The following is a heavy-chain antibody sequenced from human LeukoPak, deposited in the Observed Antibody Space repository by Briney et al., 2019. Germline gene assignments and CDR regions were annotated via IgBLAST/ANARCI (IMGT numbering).Heavy chain of an antibody. J-gene: IGHJ6*04. CDR1: GFPFSNSW. D-gene: IGHD1/OR15-1a*01. Sequence: PGGSLRLSCAVSGFPFSNSWMYWVRQPPGKGLEGVANINKDGGGISYVDSVKGRFIISRDNARNSLYLQMNSLRVEDTAVYFCAGGNSMDVWGKGTAVTVSS. CDR3: AGGNSMDV. CDR2: INKDGGGI. V-gene: IGHV3-7*03.